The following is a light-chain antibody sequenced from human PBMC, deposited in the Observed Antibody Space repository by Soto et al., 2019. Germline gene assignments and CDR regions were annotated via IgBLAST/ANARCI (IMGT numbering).Light chain of an antibody. CDR2: AAS. CDR3: LQHKSYQWT. J-gene: IGKJ1*01. Sequence: DIHITHSPCALSAAVGVRVTITCRSSQAISNYLAWFQQKPEQAPKRLIYAASTSESGVPSRFSGSGSGTEFSLTISSLQPEDIATYFCLQHKSYQWTFGQGTKVDIK. V-gene: IGKV1-17*03. CDR1: QAISNY.